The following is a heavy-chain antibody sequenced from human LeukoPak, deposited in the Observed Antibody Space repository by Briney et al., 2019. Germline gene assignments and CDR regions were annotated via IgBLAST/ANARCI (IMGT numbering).Heavy chain of an antibody. CDR3: ARESPDLDAFDI. J-gene: IGHJ3*02. CDR2: IYTSGST. CDR1: GGSISSGSYY. V-gene: IGHV4-61*02. Sequence: SETLSLTCTVSGGSISSGSYYWSWIRQPAGKGLEWIGRIYTSGSTNYNPSLKSRVTISVDTSKNQFSLKLSSVTAAGTAVYYCARESPDLDAFDIWGQGTMVTVSS.